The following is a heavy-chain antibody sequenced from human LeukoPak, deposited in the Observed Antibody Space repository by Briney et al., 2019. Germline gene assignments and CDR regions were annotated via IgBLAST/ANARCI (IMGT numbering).Heavy chain of an antibody. CDR2: INPSSGST. CDR1: GYTFSSYG. J-gene: IGHJ4*02. CDR3: ARDVRGYSGYDLTTTDY. V-gene: IGHV1-46*01. D-gene: IGHD5-12*01. Sequence: SVKVSCKASGYTFSSYGISWVRQAPGQGVQWMGVINPSSGSTTYAQKFQGRVTMTRDMSTSAAYMELSSLRSEDTAVYYCARDVRGYSGYDLTTTDYWGQGTLVTVSS.